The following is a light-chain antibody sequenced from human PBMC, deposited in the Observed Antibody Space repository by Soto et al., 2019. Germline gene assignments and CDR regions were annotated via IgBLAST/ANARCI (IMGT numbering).Light chain of an antibody. V-gene: IGLV1-40*01. CDR1: SSNIGAGYA. CDR3: QSYDSSLGGGV. Sequence: QSVLTQPPSVSGAPGQSVTIACTGSSSNIGAGYAVHWYQQLPGTAPKVLIYGDTNRPSGVPDRFSASRSGAAVSLAITGLQTEDEADYYCQSYDSSLGGGVFGGGTKLTVL. J-gene: IGLJ3*02. CDR2: GDT.